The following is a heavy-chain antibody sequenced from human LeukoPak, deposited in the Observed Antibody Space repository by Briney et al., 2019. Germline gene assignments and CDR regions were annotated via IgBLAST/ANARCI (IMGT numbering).Heavy chain of an antibody. CDR3: ARQYYESSGYVDY. CDR1: GGSISSSNYY. J-gene: IGHJ4*02. Sequence: PSETLSLTCTVSGGSISSSNYYWGWIRQPPEKGLEWIGTIYYTGSTFYNPSLKSRVTTSVDTPKNQFSLKLTSVTAADTAVYYCARQYYESSGYVDYWGQGYLVTVSS. V-gene: IGHV4-39*01. CDR2: IYYTGST. D-gene: IGHD3-22*01.